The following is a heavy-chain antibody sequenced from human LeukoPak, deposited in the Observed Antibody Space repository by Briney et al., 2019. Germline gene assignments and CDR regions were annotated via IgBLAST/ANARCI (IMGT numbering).Heavy chain of an antibody. CDR3: ARGPYSYDSSGAFDI. J-gene: IGHJ3*02. D-gene: IGHD3-22*01. V-gene: IGHV4-59*08. Sequence: SETLSLTCAVYGGSFSGYYWSWLRQPPGKGLEWIGYIYYSGSTNYNPSLKSRVTISVDTSKNQFSLKLSSVTAADTAVYFCARGPYSYDSSGAFDIWGQGRMVTVSS. CDR1: GGSFSGYY. CDR2: IYYSGST.